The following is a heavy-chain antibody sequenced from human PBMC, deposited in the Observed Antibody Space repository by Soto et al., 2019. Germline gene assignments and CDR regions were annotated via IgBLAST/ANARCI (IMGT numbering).Heavy chain of an antibody. CDR1: GGSISSYY. CDR2: IYYSGST. J-gene: IGHJ4*02. V-gene: IGHV4-59*08. Sequence: PSETLSLTCTVSGGSISSYYWSWIRQPPGKGLEWIGYIYYSGSTNYNPSLKSRVTISVDTSKNQFSLKLSSVTAADTAVYYCASSYYYKGPFDYWGQGTLVTV. CDR3: ASSYYYKGPFDY. D-gene: IGHD3-10*01.